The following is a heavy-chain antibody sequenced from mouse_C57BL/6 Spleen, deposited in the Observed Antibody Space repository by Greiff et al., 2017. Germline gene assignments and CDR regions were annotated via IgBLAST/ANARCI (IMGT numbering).Heavy chain of an antibody. V-gene: IGHV1-19*01. CDR3: ARELGLFDY. Sequence: VQLKESGPVLVKPGASVKMSCKASGYTFTDYYMNWVKQSHGKSLEWIGVINPYNGGTSYNQKFKGKATLTVDKSSSTAYMELNSLTSEDSAVYYCARELGLFDYWGQGTTLTVSS. D-gene: IGHD4-1*01. CDR1: GYTFTDYY. CDR2: INPYNGGT. J-gene: IGHJ2*01.